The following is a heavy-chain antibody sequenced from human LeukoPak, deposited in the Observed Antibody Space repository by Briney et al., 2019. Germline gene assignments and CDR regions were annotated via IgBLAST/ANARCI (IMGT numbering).Heavy chain of an antibody. D-gene: IGHD3-22*01. V-gene: IGHV4-34*01. CDR3: ARRRFYYYDSSGYYSSPFDY. Sequence: SETLSLTCAVYGGSFSSYYWSWIRQPPGKGLEWIGEINHSGSTNYNPSLKSRVTISVDTSKNQFSLKLSSVTAADTAVYYCARRRFYYYDSSGYYSSPFDYWGQGTLVTVSS. CDR2: INHSGST. CDR1: GGSFSSYY. J-gene: IGHJ4*02.